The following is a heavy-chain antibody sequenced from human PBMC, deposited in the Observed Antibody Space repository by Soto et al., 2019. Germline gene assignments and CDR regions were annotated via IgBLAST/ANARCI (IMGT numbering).Heavy chain of an antibody. CDR3: ARLEVAPVDAWFDP. CDR1: GGSISSGGYS. V-gene: IGHV4-30-2*01. J-gene: IGHJ5*02. CDR2: SYHSGST. D-gene: IGHD2-15*01. Sequence: QLQLQESGSGLVKPSQTLSLTCAVSGGSISSGGYSWSWIRQPPGKGLECIGYSYHSGSTYYNPSLKSRVSISVDRSKNQFSLKLGSVTAADTAVYNCARLEVAPVDAWFDPWGQGTLVTVSS.